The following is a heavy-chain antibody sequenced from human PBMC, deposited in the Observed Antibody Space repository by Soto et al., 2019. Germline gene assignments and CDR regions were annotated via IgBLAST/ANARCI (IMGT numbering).Heavy chain of an antibody. V-gene: IGHV3-23*01. CDR2: IGTTGGDT. Sequence: EVQLLESGGSLVLPGGSLRLSCAASGFSFSPYPMSWVRQAPVKGLEWVSTIGTTGGDTYYPDFVKGRFTISRDDSKNTLYLQMNSLRADDSAIDYCAKSRVDSGRGYFDLWGRGTLVTVSS. J-gene: IGHJ2*01. D-gene: IGHD6-25*01. CDR1: GFSFSPYP. CDR3: AKSRVDSGRGYFDL.